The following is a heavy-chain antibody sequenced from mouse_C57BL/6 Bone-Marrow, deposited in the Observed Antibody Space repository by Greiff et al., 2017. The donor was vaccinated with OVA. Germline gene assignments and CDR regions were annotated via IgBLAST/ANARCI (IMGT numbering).Heavy chain of an antibody. V-gene: IGHV1-19*01. Sequence: EVQLKESGPVLVKPGASVKMSCKASGYTFTDYYMNWVKQSHGKSLEWIGVINPYNGGTSYNQKFKGKATLTVDKSSSTAYMELNSLTSEDSAVYYCARATMITKWFAYWGQGTLVTVSA. J-gene: IGHJ3*01. CDR3: ARATMITKWFAY. CDR1: GYTFTDYY. D-gene: IGHD2-4*01. CDR2: INPYNGGT.